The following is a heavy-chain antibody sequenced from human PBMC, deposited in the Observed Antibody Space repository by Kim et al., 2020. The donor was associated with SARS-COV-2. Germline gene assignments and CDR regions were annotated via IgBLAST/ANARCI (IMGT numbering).Heavy chain of an antibody. D-gene: IGHD2-2*01. Sequence: SETLSLTCAVYGGSFSGYYWSWIRQPPGKGLEWIGEINHSGSTNYNPSLKSRVTISVDTSKNQFSLKLSSVTAADTAVYYCARGIGVLGYCSSTSCYRDFQHWGQGTLVTVSS. V-gene: IGHV4-34*01. CDR2: INHSGST. CDR3: ARGIGVLGYCSSTSCYRDFQH. CDR1: GGSFSGYY. J-gene: IGHJ1*01.